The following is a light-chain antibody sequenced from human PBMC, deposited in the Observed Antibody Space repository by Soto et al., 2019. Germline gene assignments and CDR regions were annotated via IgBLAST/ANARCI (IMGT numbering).Light chain of an antibody. CDR3: CSYSGSSMVV. V-gene: IGLV2-23*01. J-gene: IGLJ2*01. Sequence: QSALTQPASVSGSPGQSITISCTGTSSDVGSYNLVSWYQQHPGKAPKLMIYEGSKRPSGVSNRFSGSKSGNTASLTISGLQAEDEAYYYCCSYSGSSMVVFGGGTKLTVL. CDR1: SSDVGSYNL. CDR2: EGS.